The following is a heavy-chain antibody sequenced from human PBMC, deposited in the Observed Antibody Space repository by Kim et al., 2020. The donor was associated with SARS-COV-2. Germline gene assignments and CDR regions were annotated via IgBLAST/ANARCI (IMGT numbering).Heavy chain of an antibody. D-gene: IGHD4-17*01. CDR2: IYYSGST. J-gene: IGHJ5*02. Sequence: SETLSLTCTVSGGSISSYYWSWIRQPPGKGLEWIGYIYYSGSTNYNPSLKSRVTISVDTSKNQFSLKLSSVTAADTAVYYCARVGWGGAWGTVTGNWFDPWGQGTLVTVSS. V-gene: IGHV4-59*01. CDR3: ARVGWGGAWGTVTGNWFDP. CDR1: GGSISSYY.